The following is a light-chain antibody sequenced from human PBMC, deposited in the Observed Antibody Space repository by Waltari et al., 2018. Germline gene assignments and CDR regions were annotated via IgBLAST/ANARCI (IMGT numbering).Light chain of an antibody. V-gene: IGLV1-51*02. Sequence: QSVLTQPPSVSAAPGQKVPISCSGSGSNIGNNYVSWYQQLPGTAPKLLIYENNKRPSGIPDRFSASKSGTSATLGITGLQTGDEADYYCATWDSSLSGVFGGGTKLTVL. J-gene: IGLJ3*02. CDR2: ENN. CDR1: GSNIGNNY. CDR3: ATWDSSLSGV.